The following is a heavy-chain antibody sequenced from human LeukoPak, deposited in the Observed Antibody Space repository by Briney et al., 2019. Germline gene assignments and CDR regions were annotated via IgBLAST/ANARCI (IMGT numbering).Heavy chain of an antibody. J-gene: IGHJ4*02. CDR3: ARDRVGSGWPRPFYFEF. CDR1: GYTFTGYY. V-gene: IGHV1-2*02. Sequence: ASVRVSCKPSGYTFTGYYLHWVRQAPGQAPEWMGWINPNTGATVYAQKFQGRVTLSRDTSISTGYMDLSSLRSDDTAVYYCARDRVGSGWPRPFYFEFWGQGTLVTVSS. CDR2: INPNTGAT. D-gene: IGHD6-19*01.